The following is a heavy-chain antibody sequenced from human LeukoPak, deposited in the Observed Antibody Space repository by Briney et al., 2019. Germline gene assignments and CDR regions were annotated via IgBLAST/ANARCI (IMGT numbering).Heavy chain of an antibody. CDR1: GGSISTSNYY. Sequence: SETLSLTCTVSGGSISTSNYYWGWIRQPPGKGLEWIGNIFYSGSTYYSPSLRSRVTISLDTSKNQFSLKLSSVTAADTAVYYCARGAAAVYWGQGTLVTVSS. V-gene: IGHV4-39*07. J-gene: IGHJ4*02. CDR2: IFYSGST. D-gene: IGHD6-13*01. CDR3: ARGAAAVY.